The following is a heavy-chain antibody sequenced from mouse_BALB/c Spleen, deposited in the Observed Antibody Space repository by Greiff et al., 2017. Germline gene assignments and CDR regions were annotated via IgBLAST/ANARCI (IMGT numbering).Heavy chain of an antibody. Sequence: EVKLVESGGGLVQPGGSRKLSCAASGFTFSSFGMHWVRQAPEKGLEWVAYISSGSSTIYYADTVKGRFTISRDNPKNTLFLQMTSLRSEDTAMYYCAKGQVFAYWGQGTLVTVSA. CDR3: AKGQVFAY. CDR1: GFTFSSFG. V-gene: IGHV5-17*02. D-gene: IGHD6-1*01. CDR2: ISSGSSTI. J-gene: IGHJ3*01.